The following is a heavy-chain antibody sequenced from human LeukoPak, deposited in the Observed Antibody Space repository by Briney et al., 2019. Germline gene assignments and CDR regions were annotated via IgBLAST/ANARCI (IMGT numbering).Heavy chain of an antibody. V-gene: IGHV3-30-3*01. Sequence: GGSLRLSCAASGFTFSSYTMDWVRQAPGKGLEWVARISYAGSNNYYADSVKGRFTISRDNSKNTLYLQMNSLRAEDTAVYYCARDGYGDYVFDYWGQGTLVTVSS. CDR2: ISYAGSNN. J-gene: IGHJ4*02. CDR3: ARDGYGDYVFDY. D-gene: IGHD4-17*01. CDR1: GFTFSSYT.